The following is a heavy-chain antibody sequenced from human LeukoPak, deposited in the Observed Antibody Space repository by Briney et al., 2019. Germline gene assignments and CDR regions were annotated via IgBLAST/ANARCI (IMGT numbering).Heavy chain of an antibody. CDR1: GGTFDNYI. CDR2: IILILDIA. V-gene: IGHV1-69*04. Sequence: GSSVKVSYKTSGGTFDNYIISWVRQAPGQGLEWVGTIILILDIANYAQKFQGRVAITADTSTSTAYMELSNLGSEDTAVYFCAREPEGLTTESHWGQGTLVTVSS. CDR3: AREPEGLTTESH. D-gene: IGHD1-14*01. J-gene: IGHJ4*02.